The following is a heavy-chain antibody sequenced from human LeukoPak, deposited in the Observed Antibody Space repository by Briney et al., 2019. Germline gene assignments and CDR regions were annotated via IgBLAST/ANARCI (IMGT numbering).Heavy chain of an antibody. CDR3: DRDDGSAILGLDS. J-gene: IGHJ4*02. D-gene: IGHD6-25*01. V-gene: IGHV1-69*05. CDR2: VIPVLGTT. Sequence: GASVKVSCKASGTTFSRSAISWVRQAPGQGLEWMGGVIPVLGTTNYAQKFQDRVSITTDESTSTAYMEVSSLRSVDTAVYYCDRDDGSAILGLDSWGQGNLVTVSS. CDR1: GTTFSRSA.